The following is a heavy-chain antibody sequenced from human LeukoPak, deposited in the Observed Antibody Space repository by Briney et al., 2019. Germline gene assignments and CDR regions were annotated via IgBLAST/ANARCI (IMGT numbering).Heavy chain of an antibody. V-gene: IGHV4-4*02. CDR2: IYHSGST. CDR3: ARDSDHYDSSGYIRGLDY. D-gene: IGHD3-22*01. J-gene: IGHJ4*02. CDR1: GGSISSSNW. Sequence: PSETLSLTCAVSGGSISSSNWWSWVRQPPGKGLEWIGEIYHSGSTNYNPSLKSRVTISVDKSKNQFSLKLSSVTAADTAVYYCARDSDHYDSSGYIRGLDYWGQGTLVTVSS.